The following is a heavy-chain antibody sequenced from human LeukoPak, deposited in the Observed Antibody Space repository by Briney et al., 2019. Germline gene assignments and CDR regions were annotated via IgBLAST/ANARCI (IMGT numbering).Heavy chain of an antibody. J-gene: IGHJ4*02. V-gene: IGHV1-2*02. CDR1: GYTFTGYY. Sequence: GASVKVSCKASGYTFTGYYMHWVRQAPGQGLEWMEWINPNSGGTNYAQKFQGRVTMTRDTSISTAYMELSRLKSDDTAVYYCARVVSTKYQLLRYWGQGTLVTVSS. CDR3: ARVVSTKYQLLRY. D-gene: IGHD2-2*01. CDR2: INPNSGGT.